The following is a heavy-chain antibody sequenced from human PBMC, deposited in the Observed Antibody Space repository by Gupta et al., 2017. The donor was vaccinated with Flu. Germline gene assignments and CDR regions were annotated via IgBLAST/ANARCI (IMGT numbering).Heavy chain of an antibody. CDR3: ARHIDWAYDY. Sequence: EVPLVESGGGLVQPGGSLRPSCGASGFNFGSHWMTWVRQAPGKGLEWVANIKQDGSEKYYADSVKGRFTVSKDNARNSLYLYMNSLRVEDTSVYYCARHIDWAYDYWGQGSLVIVSS. D-gene: IGHD3-9*01. CDR1: GFNFGSHW. J-gene: IGHJ4*02. V-gene: IGHV3-7*01. CDR2: IKQDGSEK.